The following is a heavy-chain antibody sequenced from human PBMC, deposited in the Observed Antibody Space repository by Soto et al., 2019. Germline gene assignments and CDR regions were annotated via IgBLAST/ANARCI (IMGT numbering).Heavy chain of an antibody. V-gene: IGHV3-48*01. CDR1: GFTFSSYS. CDR3: ARSVWFGELLPQPYYYYGMDV. CDR2: ISSSSSTI. J-gene: IGHJ6*02. Sequence: GGSLRLSCAASGFTFSSYSMNWVRQAPGKGLEWVSYISSSSSTIYYAASVKGRFTISRDNAKNSLYLQMNSLRAEDTAVYYCARSVWFGELLPQPYYYYGMDVWGQGTTVTVSS. D-gene: IGHD3-10*01.